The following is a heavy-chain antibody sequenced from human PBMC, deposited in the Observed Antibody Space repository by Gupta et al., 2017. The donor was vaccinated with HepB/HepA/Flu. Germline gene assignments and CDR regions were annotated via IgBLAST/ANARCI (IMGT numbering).Heavy chain of an antibody. CDR1: GYTFTGYY. CDR3: ARDRDQLEGDIVVVPAAEMDV. V-gene: IGHV1-2*02. J-gene: IGHJ6*04. CDR2: INPNSGGT. Sequence: QVQLVQSGAEVKKPGASVKVSCKASGYTFTGYYMHWVRQAPGQGLEWMGWINPNSGGTNYAQKFQGRVTMTRDTSISTAYMELSRLRSDDTAVYYCARDRDQLEGDIVVVPAAEMDVWGKGTTVTVSS. D-gene: IGHD2-2*01.